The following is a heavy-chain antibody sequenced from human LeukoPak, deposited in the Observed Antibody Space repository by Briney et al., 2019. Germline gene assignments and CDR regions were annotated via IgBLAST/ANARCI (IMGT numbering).Heavy chain of an antibody. CDR2: IHYSGTPT. Sequence: SETLSLTCSVYGASITSGRYYWGWMRQAPGKGLEWIGTIHYSGTPTFYNPSLESRVSLFSDTSRNDFSLRLRSVTATDTAVYYCAAGGDDAKAGYWGQGTLVTVSS. V-gene: IGHV4-39*02. J-gene: IGHJ4*02. CDR1: GASITSGRYY. D-gene: IGHD3-16*01. CDR3: AAGGDDAKAGY.